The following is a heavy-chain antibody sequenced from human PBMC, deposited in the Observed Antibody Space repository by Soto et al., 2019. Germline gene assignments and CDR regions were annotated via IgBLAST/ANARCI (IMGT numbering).Heavy chain of an antibody. CDR1: GGSISSGLYY. CDR3: ARKSGGTAFDI. V-gene: IGHV4-31*03. J-gene: IGHJ3*02. CDR2: IYYSGSI. Sequence: LSLTCTVSGGSISSGLYYWSWIRQHPGKGLEWIAYIYYSGSIYYNPSLKSRLTISRDTSKSQFSLKLSSVTAADTAVYYCARKSGGTAFDIWGQGTMVTVSS. D-gene: IGHD1-1*01.